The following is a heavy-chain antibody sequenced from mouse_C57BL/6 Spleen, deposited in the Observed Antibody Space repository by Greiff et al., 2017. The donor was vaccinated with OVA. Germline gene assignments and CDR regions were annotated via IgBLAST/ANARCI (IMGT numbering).Heavy chain of an antibody. Sequence: EVKLMESGPELVKPGASVKISCKASGYAFTGYYMHWVKQSSEKSLEWIGEINPSTGGTSYNQKFKGKATLTVDKSSSTAYMQLKSLTSEDSAVYYCARRGYYGSSNWYFDVWGTGTTVTVSS. CDR1: GYAFTGYY. J-gene: IGHJ1*03. D-gene: IGHD1-1*01. CDR2: INPSTGGT. CDR3: ARRGYYGSSNWYFDV. V-gene: IGHV1-43*01.